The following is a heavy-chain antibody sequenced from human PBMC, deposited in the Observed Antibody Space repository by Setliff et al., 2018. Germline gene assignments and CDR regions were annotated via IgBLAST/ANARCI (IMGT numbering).Heavy chain of an antibody. D-gene: IGHD3-16*01. CDR2: IKRRSDGATI. CDR3: ARVFCRRSCLVESYTDV. V-gene: IGHV3-15*01. Sequence: GGSLRLSCTASGFDFGFSDAWMNWVRLVPGKGLEWVGRIKRRSDGATIDYAAPMKGRFTISREDSEDTLYLQMNSLKTEDTAVYFCARVFCRRSCLVESYTDVWGTGTTVTVSS. J-gene: IGHJ6*03. CDR1: GFDFGFSDAW.